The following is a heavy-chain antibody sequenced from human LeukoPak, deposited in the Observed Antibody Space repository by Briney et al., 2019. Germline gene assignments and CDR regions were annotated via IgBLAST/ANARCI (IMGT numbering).Heavy chain of an antibody. V-gene: IGHV3-23*01. CDR1: GFTFSSYA. Sequence: GGSLGLSCAASGFTFSSYAMSWVRQAPGKGLEWVSAISSSGDNTYYADSVKGRFTISRDNSKNTPYLQMNSLRAEDTAVYYCAKRYYYDNSGLWDSWGQGTLVRVSS. J-gene: IGHJ4*02. CDR2: ISSSGDNT. CDR3: AKRYYYDNSGLWDS. D-gene: IGHD3-22*01.